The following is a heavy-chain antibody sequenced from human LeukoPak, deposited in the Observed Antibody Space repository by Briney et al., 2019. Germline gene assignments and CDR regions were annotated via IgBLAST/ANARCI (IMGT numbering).Heavy chain of an antibody. J-gene: IGHJ3*01. D-gene: IGHD5-24*01. CDR3: AKEMATIRAFDF. CDR1: GFTFSTYA. V-gene: IGHV3-23*01. CDR2: ISGSGSST. Sequence: GXXLRLSCAASGFTFSTYAMSWVRQAPGKGMEWVSVISGSGSSTYYADSVKGRFTITRDNSKNTLYLQMNSLRAADTAVYYCAKEMATIRAFDFWGQGTMVTVSS.